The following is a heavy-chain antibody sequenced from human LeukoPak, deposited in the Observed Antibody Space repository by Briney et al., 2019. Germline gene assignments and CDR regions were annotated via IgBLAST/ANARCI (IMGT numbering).Heavy chain of an antibody. D-gene: IGHD4-17*01. Sequence: GGSLRLSCAASGFTFSSYEMNWVRQAPGKGLEWLSYISSSGTTIKYADSVKGRFTISRDNAKNSLYPQVNSLRAEDTAVYYCARIMITVTTSDYWGQGTLVTVSS. CDR1: GFTFSSYE. CDR2: ISSSGTTI. V-gene: IGHV3-48*03. J-gene: IGHJ4*02. CDR3: ARIMITVTTSDY.